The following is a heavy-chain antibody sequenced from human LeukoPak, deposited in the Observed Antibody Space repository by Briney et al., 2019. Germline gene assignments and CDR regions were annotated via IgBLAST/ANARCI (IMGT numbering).Heavy chain of an antibody. CDR3: ARESTVSYDY. CDR1: GFTFSNCA. Sequence: GGSLRLSCAASGFTFSNCAMSWVRQAPGKGLEWVSSISGSGGSTYYADSVKGRFTISRDNSKNTLYLQMNSLRAEDTAVYYCARESTVSYDYWGQGTLVTVSS. CDR2: ISGSGGST. J-gene: IGHJ4*02. V-gene: IGHV3-23*01. D-gene: IGHD4-17*01.